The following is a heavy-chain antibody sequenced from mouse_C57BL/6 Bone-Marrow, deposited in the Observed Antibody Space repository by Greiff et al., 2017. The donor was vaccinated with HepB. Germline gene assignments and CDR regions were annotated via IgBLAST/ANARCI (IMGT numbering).Heavy chain of an antibody. CDR1: GYSITSGYY. Sequence: EVQLVESGPGLVKPSQSLSLTCSVTGYSITSGYYWNWIRQFPGNKLEWMGYISYDGSNNYNPSLKNRISITRDTSKNQFLLKLNSVTTEDTATYYCARGGSRAMDYWGQGTSVTVSS. J-gene: IGHJ4*01. V-gene: IGHV3-6*01. CDR3: ARGGSRAMDY. D-gene: IGHD1-1*01. CDR2: ISYDGSN.